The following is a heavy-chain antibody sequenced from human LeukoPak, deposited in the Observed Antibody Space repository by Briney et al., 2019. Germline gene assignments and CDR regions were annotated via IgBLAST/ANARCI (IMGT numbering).Heavy chain of an antibody. CDR1: GLTFSNYG. CDR3: VKQHTYYGSGRFFEADY. D-gene: IGHD3-10*01. Sequence: QPGGSLRLSCAASGLTFSNYGIHWVRQAPGKGLEWVAFISYDGSNKFYADSVKGRFIISRDNSKNTLYLQMNSLRAEDTAVYYCVKQHTYYGSGRFFEADYWGQGTLVTVSS. CDR2: ISYDGSNK. J-gene: IGHJ4*02. V-gene: IGHV3-30*18.